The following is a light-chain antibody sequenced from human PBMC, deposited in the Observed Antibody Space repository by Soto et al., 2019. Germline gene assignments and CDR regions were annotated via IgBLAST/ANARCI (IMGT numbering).Light chain of an antibody. CDR1: QSISSW. CDR2: DAS. J-gene: IGKJ4*01. V-gene: IGKV1-39*01. Sequence: GDRVTITCRASQSISSWLAWYQQKPGKAPKLLIYDASSLESGVPSRFSGSGSGTDFTLTISSLQPEDFATYYCQQSYSTPRLTFGGGTKVDIK. CDR3: QQSYSTPRLT.